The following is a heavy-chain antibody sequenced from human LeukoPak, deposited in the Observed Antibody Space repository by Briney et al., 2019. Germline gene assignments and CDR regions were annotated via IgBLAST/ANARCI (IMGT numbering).Heavy chain of an antibody. J-gene: IGHJ2*01. Sequence: SETLSLTCTVSGASISSCYWSCIRQPPGRGLEWIGYIFHTGTTSYNPSLNSRVAISIDTSENQFSLKLSSVTAADTAVYYCARYTLPPVWFFDLWGRGTLVTVSS. CDR1: GASISSCY. V-gene: IGHV4-59*01. CDR2: IFHTGTT. CDR3: ARYTLPPVWFFDL. D-gene: IGHD1-14*01.